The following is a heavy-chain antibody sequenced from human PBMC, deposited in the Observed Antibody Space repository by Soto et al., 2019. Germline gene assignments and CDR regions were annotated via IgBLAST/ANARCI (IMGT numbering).Heavy chain of an antibody. J-gene: IGHJ5*02. Sequence: PSGTLSLTFTISGASISGVYWSWIRKSAGKGLEWIGRIYATGTTDYNPSLKSRVMMSVDTSKKQFSLKLRSVTAADTAVYYCVRDGTKTLRDWFDPWGQGISVTVSS. CDR1: GASISGVY. CDR2: IYATGTT. D-gene: IGHD1-1*01. CDR3: VRDGTKTLRDWFDP. V-gene: IGHV4-4*07.